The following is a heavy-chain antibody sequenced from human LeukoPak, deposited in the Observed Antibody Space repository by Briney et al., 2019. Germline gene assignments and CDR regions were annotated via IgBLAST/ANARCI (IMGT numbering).Heavy chain of an antibody. CDR1: GFTFSSYW. CDR2: IKQDGSEK. Sequence: GGSLRLSCAASGFTFSSYWMSWVRQAPGKGLEWVANIKQDGSEKYYVDSVKGRFTISRDNAKNSLYLQMNSLRAEDTAVYYCARAWYSSSWYGGQGFDYWGQGTLVTVSS. CDR3: ARAWYSSSWYGGQGFDY. V-gene: IGHV3-7*01. J-gene: IGHJ4*02. D-gene: IGHD6-13*01.